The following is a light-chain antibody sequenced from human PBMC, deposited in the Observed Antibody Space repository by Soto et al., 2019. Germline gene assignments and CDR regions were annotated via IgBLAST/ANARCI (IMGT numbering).Light chain of an antibody. Sequence: DTVMTQSPLSLPVTLGQPASISCRSGQSLVYSDGNTYLSWYHHRPGHSPRRLIYTVSTRDSGVPDRLSGSGSGTDFTLKLSRVEAEDVGVYFCMQATPWPYTFGQGTKLEIK. CDR1: QSLVYSDGNTY. J-gene: IGKJ2*01. CDR2: TVS. V-gene: IGKV2-30*01. CDR3: MQATPWPYT.